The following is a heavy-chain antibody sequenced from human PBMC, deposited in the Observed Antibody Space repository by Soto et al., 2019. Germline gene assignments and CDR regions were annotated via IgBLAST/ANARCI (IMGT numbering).Heavy chain of an antibody. CDR3: AKNKRYCTSTTCPPYYAMDV. Sequence: LRLSCAASGFTFSSYGMHWVRQAPGKGLEWVAVISYDGSNKYFADSVKGRFTISRDNSNNMLYLQMNGLRGDDTAVYYCAKNKRYCTSTTCPPYYAMDVWGQGTTVTVS. CDR1: GFTFSSYG. J-gene: IGHJ6*02. V-gene: IGHV3-30*18. CDR2: ISYDGSNK. D-gene: IGHD2-2*01.